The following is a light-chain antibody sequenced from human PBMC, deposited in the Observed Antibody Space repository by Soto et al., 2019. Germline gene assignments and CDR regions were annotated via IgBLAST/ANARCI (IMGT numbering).Light chain of an antibody. CDR3: SSYAGDNNFV. CDR2: EVN. CDR1: SSDVGGSNY. V-gene: IGLV2-8*01. Sequence: QSVLTQRPSASGSPGQSVTISCTGTSSDVGGSNYVSWYQQHSDKAPKLMIYEVNKRPSGVPDRFSGPKSGNTASLTVSGLQAEDEADYYCSSYAGDNNFVFGSGSMVTDL. J-gene: IGLJ1*01.